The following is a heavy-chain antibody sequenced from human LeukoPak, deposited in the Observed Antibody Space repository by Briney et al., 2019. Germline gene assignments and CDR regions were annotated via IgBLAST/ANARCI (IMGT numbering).Heavy chain of an antibody. CDR3: ARAVPAAIRGNWFDP. Sequence: SVKVSCKASGGTFSSYAISWVRQAPGQGLEWMGGIIPIFGTANYAQKFQGRVTITADESTSTAYMELSSLRSEDTAVYYCARAVPAAIRGNWFDPWGEGTLVTVSS. CDR2: IIPIFGTA. V-gene: IGHV1-69*13. J-gene: IGHJ5*02. D-gene: IGHD2-2*02. CDR1: GGTFSSYA.